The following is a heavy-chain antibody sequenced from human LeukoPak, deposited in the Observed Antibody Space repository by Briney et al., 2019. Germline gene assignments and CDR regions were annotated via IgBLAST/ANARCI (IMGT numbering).Heavy chain of an antibody. Sequence: GGSLRLSCAASGFRFSYHDMHWVRQAPGKGLEFVSSIGVAGAHTFYADSVKGRFTISRGNFQSTMYLQMDGLRPEDSAVYYCARELGGTKTGGFDIWGQGTVVTVSS. J-gene: IGHJ3*02. CDR3: ARELGGTKTGGFDI. CDR2: IGVAGAHT. D-gene: IGHD1-14*01. V-gene: IGHV3-64*02. CDR1: GFRFSYHD.